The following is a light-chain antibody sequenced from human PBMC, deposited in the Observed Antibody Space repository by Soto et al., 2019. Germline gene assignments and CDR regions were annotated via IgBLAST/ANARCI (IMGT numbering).Light chain of an antibody. CDR3: SSYTSGSTWV. Sequence: ALTQPASVSGSPGQSITISCTGTSSDVGGYNYVSWYQQHPGKAPKFMIYDVSNRPSGVSNRFSGSKSGNTASLTISGLQAEDEADYYCSSYTSGSTWVFGGGTQLTVL. CDR1: SSDVGGYNY. CDR2: DVS. J-gene: IGLJ3*02. V-gene: IGLV2-14*01.